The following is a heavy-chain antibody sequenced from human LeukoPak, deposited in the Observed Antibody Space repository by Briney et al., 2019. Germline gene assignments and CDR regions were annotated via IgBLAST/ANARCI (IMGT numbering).Heavy chain of an antibody. CDR3: ARHKNWFDP. J-gene: IGHJ5*02. CDR1: GGSISSYY. V-gene: IGHV4-4*09. Sequence: SETLSLTCTVSGGSISSYYWSWIRQPPGKGLEWIGYIYTSGSTNYNPSLKSRVTISVDTSKNQFSLKLSSVTAAGTAVYYCARHKNWFDPWGQGTLVTVSS. CDR2: IYTSGST.